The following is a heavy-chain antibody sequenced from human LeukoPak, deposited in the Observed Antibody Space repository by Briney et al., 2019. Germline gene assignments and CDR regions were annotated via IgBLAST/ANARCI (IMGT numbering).Heavy chain of an antibody. D-gene: IGHD5-18*01. Sequence: SRTLSLTCAVSGGSISSGGYSWSWIRQPPGKGLEWIGYIYHSGSTYYNPSLKSRVTISVDRSKNQFSLKLSSVTAADTAVYYCARVIQLWYFDYWGQGTLVTVSS. CDR3: ARVIQLWYFDY. CDR2: IYHSGST. V-gene: IGHV4-30-2*01. CDR1: GGSISSGGYS. J-gene: IGHJ4*02.